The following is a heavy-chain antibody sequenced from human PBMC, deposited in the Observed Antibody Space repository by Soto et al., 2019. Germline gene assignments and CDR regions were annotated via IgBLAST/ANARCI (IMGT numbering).Heavy chain of an antibody. V-gene: IGHV3-30*18. J-gene: IGHJ6*02. Sequence: QVQLVESGGGVVQPGRSLRLSCAASGFTFSSYGMHWVRQAPGKGLEWVAVVSYDGNNKYYADSVKGRITISRDNSRNTLYVQMNSLRGEDTAVYYCAKGRGLGYSSSWYYYGMDVWGQGTTVTVSS. D-gene: IGHD6-13*01. CDR1: GFTFSSYG. CDR3: AKGRGLGYSSSWYYYGMDV. CDR2: VSYDGNNK.